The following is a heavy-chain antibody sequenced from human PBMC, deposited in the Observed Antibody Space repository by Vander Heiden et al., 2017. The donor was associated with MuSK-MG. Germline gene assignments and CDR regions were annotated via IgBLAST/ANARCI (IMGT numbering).Heavy chain of an antibody. CDR3: ARDQLAYYYYGMDV. CDR2: INPNGGST. CDR1: GYTFSSFY. J-gene: IGHJ6*02. Sequence: QVQLVQSGAEVKKPGASLKVSCKASGYTFSSFYMHWVRQAPGQGLEWMGRINPNGGSTTYAQKFQGRVTMTTDTSTSTVYMEMSSLTSEDTAVYYCARDQLAYYYYGMDVWGQGTTVTVSS. V-gene: IGHV1-46*01.